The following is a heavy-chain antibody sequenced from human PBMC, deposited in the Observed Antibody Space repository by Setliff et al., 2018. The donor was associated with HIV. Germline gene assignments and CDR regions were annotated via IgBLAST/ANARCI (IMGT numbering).Heavy chain of an antibody. Sequence: GWSLRLSCAASGFTFSNSWMTWVRQAPGKGLEWVANIKKDGSDKFYVDSVKGRFAISRDNAKNSLNLEMNSLRAEDTAIYYCAKVHYYGSGNYYRIFDYWGQGTLVTVSS. CDR2: IKKDGSDK. CDR1: GFTFSNSW. J-gene: IGHJ4*02. V-gene: IGHV3-7*03. D-gene: IGHD3-10*01. CDR3: AKVHYYGSGNYYRIFDY.